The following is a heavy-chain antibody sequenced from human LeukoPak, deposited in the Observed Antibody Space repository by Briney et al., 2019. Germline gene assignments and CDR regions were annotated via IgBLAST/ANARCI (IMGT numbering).Heavy chain of an antibody. D-gene: IGHD3-9*01. V-gene: IGHV1-24*01. J-gene: IGHJ4*02. CDR1: GYTLTELS. CDR2: FDPEDGET. CDR3: ATSLRYFDWFTPFDY. Sequence: ASVKVSCKVSGYTLTELSMHWVRQAPGKGLEWMGGFDPEDGETIYAQKFQGRVTMTEDTSTDTAYMELSSMRSEDTAVYYCATSLRYFDWFTPFDYWGQRTLVTVSS.